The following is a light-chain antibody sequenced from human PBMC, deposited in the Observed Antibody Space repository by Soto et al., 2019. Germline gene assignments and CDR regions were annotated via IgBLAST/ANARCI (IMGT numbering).Light chain of an antibody. V-gene: IGKV3-20*01. J-gene: IGKJ1*01. CDR3: QQYGSSPRT. Sequence: IALTQSPITPFLSPGGRATLSCRASQSVSSSYLAWYQQKPGQAPRLLIYGASSRATGIPDRFSGSGSGTDFTLTISRLEPEDFAVYYCQQYGSSPRTFGQGTKVDIK. CDR2: GAS. CDR1: QSVSSSY.